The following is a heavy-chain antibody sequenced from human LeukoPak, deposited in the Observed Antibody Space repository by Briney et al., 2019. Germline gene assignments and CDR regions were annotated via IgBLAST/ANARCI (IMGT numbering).Heavy chain of an antibody. Sequence: GGSLRLSCAASGFTFSSYGMHWVRQAPGKGLEWVTFIRYDGSNKYYADSVKGRFTISRDNSKNTLYLQMNSLRSDDTAVYYCAREDLRYFDWTHYYGMDVWGQGTTVTVSS. V-gene: IGHV3-30*02. CDR2: IRYDGSNK. D-gene: IGHD3-9*01. J-gene: IGHJ6*02. CDR1: GFTFSSYG. CDR3: AREDLRYFDWTHYYGMDV.